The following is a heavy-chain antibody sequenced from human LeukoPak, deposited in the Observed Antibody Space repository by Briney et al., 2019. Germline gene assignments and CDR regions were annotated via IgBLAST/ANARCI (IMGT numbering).Heavy chain of an antibody. CDR3: ARSGLSYCSSTSCYSFNWFDP. V-gene: IGHV1-46*01. CDR1: GYTFTGYY. J-gene: IGHJ5*02. D-gene: IGHD2-2*01. CDR2: INPSGGST. Sequence: SVKVSCKASGYTFTGYYMHWVRQAPGQGLEWMGIINPSGGSTGYAQKFQGRVTMTRDTSTSTVYMELSSLRSEDTAVYYCARSGLSYCSSTSCYSFNWFDPWGQGTLVTVSS.